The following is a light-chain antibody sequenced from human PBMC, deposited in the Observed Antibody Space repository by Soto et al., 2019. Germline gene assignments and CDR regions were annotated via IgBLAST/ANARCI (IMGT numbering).Light chain of an antibody. J-gene: IGKJ1*01. CDR1: QSFSSTF. CDR3: QYYGSSSGT. CDR2: GAS. V-gene: IGKV3-20*01. Sequence: EIVLTQSPGTLSLSPGEGTTLSCRASQSFSSTFLAWYQQKPGQGPRLLIYGASSRAIGTPDRFSGSGSGSDFTLTISRLEPEDFAVYYCQYYGSSSGTFGQGTKVELK.